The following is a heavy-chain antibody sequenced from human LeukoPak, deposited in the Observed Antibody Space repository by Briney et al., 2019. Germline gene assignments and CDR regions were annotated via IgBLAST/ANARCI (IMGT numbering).Heavy chain of an antibody. CDR1: GFTFSGYA. J-gene: IGHJ4*02. Sequence: PGASLRLSCAASGFTFSGYAMSWVRQAPGKGLEWVSAISGSGGSTYYADSVKGRFTISRDNSKNTLYLQMNSLRAEDTAVYYCAKAVGATLKALFDYWGQGTLVTVSS. CDR2: ISGSGGST. V-gene: IGHV3-23*01. CDR3: AKAVGATLKALFDY. D-gene: IGHD1-26*01.